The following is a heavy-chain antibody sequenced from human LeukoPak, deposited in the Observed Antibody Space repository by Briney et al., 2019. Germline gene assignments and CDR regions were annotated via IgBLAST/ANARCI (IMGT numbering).Heavy chain of an antibody. Sequence: SVKVSCKASGGTFISYAISWVRQAPGQGLEWMGGIIPIFGTANYAQKFQGRVTITADESTSTAYMELSSLRSEDTAVYYCARDPQPAAISGGGWFDPWGQGTLVTVSS. CDR2: IIPIFGTA. CDR1: GGTFISYA. J-gene: IGHJ5*02. D-gene: IGHD2-2*02. V-gene: IGHV1-69*13. CDR3: ARDPQPAAISGGGWFDP.